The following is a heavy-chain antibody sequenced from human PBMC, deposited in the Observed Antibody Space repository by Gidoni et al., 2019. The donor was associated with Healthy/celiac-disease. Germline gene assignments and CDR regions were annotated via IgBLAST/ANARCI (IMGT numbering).Heavy chain of an antibody. V-gene: IGHV1-69*01. D-gene: IGHD3-3*01. Sequence: QVQLVQSGAEVKTPGSSVKVSCKASGGTFSSSAISWVRLAPGKGLEWMGGIIPIFGPANYAQKCQGRVTITADESTSTAYMELSSLRSEDTAVYYCARDVPPPGYDCWSGYSGYYGMDVWGQGTKVTVSS. CDR3: ARDVPPPGYDCWSGYSGYYGMDV. J-gene: IGHJ6*02. CDR2: IIPIFGPA. CDR1: GGTFSSSA.